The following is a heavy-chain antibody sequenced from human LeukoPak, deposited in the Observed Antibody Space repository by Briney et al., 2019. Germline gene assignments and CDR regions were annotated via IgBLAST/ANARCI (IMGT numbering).Heavy chain of an antibody. CDR1: GGSIGSRTYF. D-gene: IGHD2-15*01. CDR3: ASQVYCSAGSCYSNF. CDR2: MYYSSWST. V-gene: IGHV4-39*01. Sequence: SETLSLTCTVSGGSIGSRTYFWGWIRQPPGKGLEWIGNMYYSSWSTYYNPSLKSRVTISVDTSKNQFSLKLSSVTAADTAVYYCASQVYCSAGSCYSNFWGQGTLVTVSS. J-gene: IGHJ4*02.